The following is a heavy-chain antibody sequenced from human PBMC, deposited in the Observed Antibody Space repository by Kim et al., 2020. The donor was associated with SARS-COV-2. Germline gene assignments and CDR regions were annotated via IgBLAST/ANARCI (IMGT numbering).Heavy chain of an antibody. CDR3: ARDLGIAVAGTTPPGY. J-gene: IGHJ4*02. V-gene: IGHV4-59*01. D-gene: IGHD6-19*01. Sequence: SLKSRVTISVDTSKNQFSLKLSSVTAADTAVYYCARDLGIAVAGTTPPGYWGQGTLVTVSS.